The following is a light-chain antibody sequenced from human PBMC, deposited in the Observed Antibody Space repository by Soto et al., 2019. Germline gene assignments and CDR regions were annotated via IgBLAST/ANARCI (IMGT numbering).Light chain of an antibody. CDR2: GAS. V-gene: IGKV3-15*01. Sequence: EIVMTQSPATLSVSPGERVSLSCRASQSVFKNLAWYQQKPVQAPRLLIYGASSRAIGIEARFSDSGSGTEFTLTISSLQSEDFGVYYCHQYHKWPPFTFGGWTGVDIK. CDR3: HQYHKWPPFT. CDR1: QSVFKN. J-gene: IGKJ4*01.